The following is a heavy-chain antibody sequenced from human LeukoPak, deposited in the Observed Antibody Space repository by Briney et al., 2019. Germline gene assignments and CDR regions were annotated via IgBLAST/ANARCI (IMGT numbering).Heavy chain of an antibody. CDR1: GSSISSSNW. J-gene: IGHJ6*03. D-gene: IGHD3-3*01. CDR3: ARAGPYDFWSTQNYMDV. CDR2: VYPSGST. V-gene: IGHV4-4*02. Sequence: SETLSLTCAVSGSSISSSNWWSWVRQPPGKGLEWIGDVYPSGSTNYNPSLKSRVTISVDTSKNQFSLKLSSVTAADTAVYYCARAGPYDFWSTQNYMDVWGKGTTVTVSS.